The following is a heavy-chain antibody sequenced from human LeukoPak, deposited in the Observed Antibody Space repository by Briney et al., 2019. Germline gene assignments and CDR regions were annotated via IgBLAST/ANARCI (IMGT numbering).Heavy chain of an antibody. V-gene: IGHV4-4*02. J-gene: IGHJ3*02. Sequence: TSETLSLTCTVSNGPITSTKWWSWVRQPPGKGLEWIGETSHTGSTNYNPSFNSRVTMSVDKSKNQFSLNLKSVTAADTALYYCASSSLVVVVTYGFDIWGRGTAVTVSS. CDR2: TSHTGST. CDR1: NGPITSTKW. CDR3: ASSSLVVVVTYGFDI. D-gene: IGHD2-21*01.